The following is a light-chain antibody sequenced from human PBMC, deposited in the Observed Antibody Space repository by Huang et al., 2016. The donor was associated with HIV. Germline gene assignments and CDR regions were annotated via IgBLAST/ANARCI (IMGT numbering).Light chain of an antibody. CDR2: AAS. CDR3: QKYNSAPLT. Sequence: DIQMTQSPSSLSASVGDRVTITARASQGRSNYLAWYQQKPGKVPKLLIYAASTLQSGVPPRFSGSGSGTDFTLTISSLQHEDVATYYCQKYNSAPLTFGGGTKVEIK. V-gene: IGKV1-27*01. CDR1: QGRSNY. J-gene: IGKJ4*01.